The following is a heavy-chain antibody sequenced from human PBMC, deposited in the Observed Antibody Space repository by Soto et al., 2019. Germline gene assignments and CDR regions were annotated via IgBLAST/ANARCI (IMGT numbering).Heavy chain of an antibody. Sequence: GSLRLSCAASGFTISSYAMHWVRQAPGKGLEWVAVISYAGSNKYYADSVKGRFTISRDNSKNTLYLQMDSLRAEDTAMYHCARGGSSSWSTFDYWGQGTLVTVSS. J-gene: IGHJ4*02. CDR3: ARGGSSSWSTFDY. D-gene: IGHD6-13*01. CDR2: ISYAGSNK. V-gene: IGHV3-30-3*01. CDR1: GFTISSYA.